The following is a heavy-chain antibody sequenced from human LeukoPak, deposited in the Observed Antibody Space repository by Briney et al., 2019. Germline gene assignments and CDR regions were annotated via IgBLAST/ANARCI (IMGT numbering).Heavy chain of an antibody. CDR2: IYTSGST. Sequence: SETLSLTCTVSGGSISSYYWSWIRQPAGKGLEWIGRIYTSGSTNYNPSLKSRVTMSVDTSKNQFSLKLSSVTAADTAVYYCATQSSGYYWYFDLWAVAPWSLSPQ. CDR1: GGSISSYY. J-gene: IGHJ2*01. CDR3: ATQSSGYYWYFDL. D-gene: IGHD6-19*01. V-gene: IGHV4-4*07.